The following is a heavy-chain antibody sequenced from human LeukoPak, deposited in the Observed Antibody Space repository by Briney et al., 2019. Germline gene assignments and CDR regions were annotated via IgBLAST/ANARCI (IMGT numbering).Heavy chain of an antibody. CDR1: GFTFSSYS. D-gene: IGHD3-10*01. CDR2: ISSSSSYI. Sequence: PGGSLRLSCAASGFTFSSYSMNWVRQAPGKGLEWVSSISSSSSYIYYADSMKGRFTISRDNAKNSLYLQMNSLRAEDTAVYYCASMFITMVRGVILEDNDYWGQGTLVTVSS. J-gene: IGHJ4*02. CDR3: ASMFITMVRGVILEDNDY. V-gene: IGHV3-21*01.